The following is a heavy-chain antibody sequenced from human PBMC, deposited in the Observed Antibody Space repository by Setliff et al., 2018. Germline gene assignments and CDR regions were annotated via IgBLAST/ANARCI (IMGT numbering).Heavy chain of an antibody. CDR1: GYTFTNYG. Sequence: ASVKVSCKASGYTFTNYGITRVRQAPGQGLEWMGWINNYNFNTNYAQKLQGRVTMTTDTSTSTAYMELRSLRSDDTAVYYCARAGSAPARRKGVFEYWGQGTLVTVSS. J-gene: IGHJ4*02. CDR2: INNYNFNT. CDR3: ARAGSAPARRKGVFEY. V-gene: IGHV1-18*01. D-gene: IGHD6-13*01.